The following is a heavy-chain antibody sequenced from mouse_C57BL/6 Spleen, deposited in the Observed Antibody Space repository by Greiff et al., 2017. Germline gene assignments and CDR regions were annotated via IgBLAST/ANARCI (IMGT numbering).Heavy chain of an antibody. V-gene: IGHV1-26*01. CDR3: ARAGVLGDV. CDR1: GYTFTDYY. J-gene: IGHJ1*03. CDR2: INPNNGGT. Sequence: VQLQQSGPELVKPGASVKISCKASGYTFTDYYMNWVKQSHGKSLEWIGDINPNNGGTSYNQKFKGKATLTVDKSSSTAYMELRSLTSEDSAVYYCARAGVLGDVWGTGTTVTVSS. D-gene: IGHD2-14*01.